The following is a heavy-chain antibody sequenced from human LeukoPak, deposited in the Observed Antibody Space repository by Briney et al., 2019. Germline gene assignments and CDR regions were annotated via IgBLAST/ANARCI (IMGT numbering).Heavy chain of an antibody. J-gene: IGHJ4*02. V-gene: IGHV3-48*03. D-gene: IGHD2/OR15-2a*01. Sequence: GGSLRLSCAASGFTFSSYEMNWVRQAPGKGLEWVSYISSSGSTIYYADSVKGRFTISRDNAKNSLYLQMNSLRAEDTAVYYCARSPYLTPAKGLGFDYWAREPWSPSPQ. CDR2: ISSSGSTI. CDR1: GFTFSSYE. CDR3: ARSPYLTPAKGLGFDY.